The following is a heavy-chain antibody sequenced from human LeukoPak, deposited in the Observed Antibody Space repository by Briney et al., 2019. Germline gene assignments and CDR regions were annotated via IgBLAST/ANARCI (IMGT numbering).Heavy chain of an antibody. V-gene: IGHV4-59*01. CDR1: GDSIRSYY. Sequence: SETLSLTCIVSGDSIRSYYWNWIRQAPGKALEWIGHIHNNGDSAYNFSLKSRVTISMDTSKNQFSLKLSSVTAADTAVYYCGRVTWHYGVDYWGQGTLVTVSS. CDR3: GRVTWHYGVDY. J-gene: IGHJ4*02. CDR2: IHNNGDS. D-gene: IGHD4-17*01.